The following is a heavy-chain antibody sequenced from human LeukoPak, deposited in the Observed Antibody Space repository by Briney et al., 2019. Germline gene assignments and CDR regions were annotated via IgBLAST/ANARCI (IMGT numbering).Heavy chain of an antibody. J-gene: IGHJ4*02. V-gene: IGHV3-23*01. CDR1: GFTFSSYA. Sequence: GGSLRLSCAASGFTFSSYAMSWVRQAPGKGLEWVSAISGSGGSTYYADSVKGRFTISRDNSKNTLYLQMNSLRAEDTAVYYCAKDVRRAARIAVANPLDYWGQGTLVTVSS. CDR2: ISGSGGST. D-gene: IGHD6-19*01. CDR3: AKDVRRAARIAVANPLDY.